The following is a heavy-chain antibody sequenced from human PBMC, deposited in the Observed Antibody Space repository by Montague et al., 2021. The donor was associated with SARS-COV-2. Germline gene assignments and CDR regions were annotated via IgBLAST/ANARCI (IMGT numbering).Heavy chain of an antibody. J-gene: IGHJ6*02. CDR1: GGSFSGYY. V-gene: IGHV4-34*01. Sequence: SETLSLTCAVYGGSFSGYYWSWIRQPPGKGLEWIGEINHSGGTNYNPSLKSRVTISVDTSKNQFSLKLSSVTAADTAVYYCGRVRYYGSGTSLGMDVWGQGTTVTVSS. CDR2: INHSGGT. CDR3: GRVRYYGSGTSLGMDV. D-gene: IGHD3-10*01.